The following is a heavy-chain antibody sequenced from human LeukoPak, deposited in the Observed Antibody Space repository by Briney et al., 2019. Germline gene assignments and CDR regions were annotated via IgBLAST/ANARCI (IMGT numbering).Heavy chain of an antibody. Sequence: ASVKVSCKASGYTFTGYYMHWVRQAPGQGLEWMGWINPNSGGTNYAQKFQGRVTMTRDTSVSTAYMELSSLRSEDTAVYYCARDQSVYYGSGSYRHEYYMDVWGKGTTVTVSS. J-gene: IGHJ6*03. CDR1: GYTFTGYY. CDR3: ARDQSVYYGSGSYRHEYYMDV. V-gene: IGHV1-2*02. CDR2: INPNSGGT. D-gene: IGHD3-10*01.